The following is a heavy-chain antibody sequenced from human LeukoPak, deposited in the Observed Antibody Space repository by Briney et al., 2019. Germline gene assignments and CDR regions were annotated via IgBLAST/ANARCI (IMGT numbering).Heavy chain of an antibody. CDR3: ARDLKRLAAVQPPEFDY. J-gene: IGHJ4*02. V-gene: IGHV3-20*04. CDR1: GFIFDDYG. Sequence: GGSLRLSCAASGFIFDDYGMSWVRQAPGKGLEWVSGINWNGGSTGYGDSVEGRFTISRDNATNPLYLQMNGLRAEDTALYYCARDLKRLAAVQPPEFDYRGQGTLVTVSS. CDR2: INWNGGST. D-gene: IGHD6-13*01.